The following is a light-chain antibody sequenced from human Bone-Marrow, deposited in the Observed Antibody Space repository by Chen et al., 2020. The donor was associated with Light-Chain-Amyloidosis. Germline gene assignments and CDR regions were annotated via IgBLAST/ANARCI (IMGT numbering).Light chain of an antibody. Sequence: SYELTQQPSVSVSPGQTAGITCSGDDLPTKYAYWYQQRPGQAPVLVIHRDTERPSGISERFTGSSSATTSTLTIRGVQAEGEADSHCQSADSSGTYEVLFGGGTKLTVL. CDR3: QSADSSGTYEVL. V-gene: IGLV3-25*03. CDR2: RDT. J-gene: IGLJ2*01. CDR1: DLPTKY.